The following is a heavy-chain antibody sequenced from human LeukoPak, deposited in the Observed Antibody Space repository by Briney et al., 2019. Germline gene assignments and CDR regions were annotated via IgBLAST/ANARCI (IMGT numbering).Heavy chain of an antibody. D-gene: IGHD1-26*01. CDR1: GGSISSNRHY. CDR3: ARLSNTGSFDFDN. V-gene: IGHV4-39*01. Sequence: SETLSLTCTVSGGSISSNRHYWAWIRQPPGKELEWIGNIYYRGSIAYNPSLRSRVTMSIDTSKNQFSLRLSSVTAADTAVFYCARLSNTGSFDFDNWGQGTLVTVSS. CDR2: IYYRGSI. J-gene: IGHJ4*02.